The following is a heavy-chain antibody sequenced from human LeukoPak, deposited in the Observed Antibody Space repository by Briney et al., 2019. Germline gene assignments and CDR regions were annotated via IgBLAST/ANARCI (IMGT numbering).Heavy chain of an antibody. CDR3: ASPTQLLWFGELASYGMDV. CDR2: ISSSGSTI. V-gene: IGHV3-11*01. Sequence: GGSLRLSCAASGFTFSDYYMSWIRQAPGKGLEWVSYISSSGSTIYYADSVKGRFTISRDSAKNSLYLQMNSLRAEDTAVYYCASPTQLLWFGELASYGMDVWGQGTTVTVSS. J-gene: IGHJ6*02. CDR1: GFTFSDYY. D-gene: IGHD3-10*01.